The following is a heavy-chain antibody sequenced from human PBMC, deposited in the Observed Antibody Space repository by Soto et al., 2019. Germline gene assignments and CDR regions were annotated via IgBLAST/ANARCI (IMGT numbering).Heavy chain of an antibody. J-gene: IGHJ6*04. Sequence: EVQLVESGGGLVQPGGSLRLSCAASGFTVSSKYMSWVRQAPGKGLEWVSLIKSGGATYYAESVKGRFTISRDTSENTVHRQMDSMRAEDTAVYYCARDDVLCDGGRCYWVPLAVWRNGNTVTVCS. CDR3: ARDDVLCDGGRCYWVPLAV. CDR2: IKSGGAT. V-gene: IGHV3-66*01. CDR1: GFTVSSKY. D-gene: IGHD2-15*01.